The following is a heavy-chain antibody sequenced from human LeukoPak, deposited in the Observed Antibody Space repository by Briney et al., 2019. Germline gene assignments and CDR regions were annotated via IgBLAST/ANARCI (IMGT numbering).Heavy chain of an antibody. CDR2: INGIDEK. J-gene: IGHJ4*02. Sequence: ESGPTLVNPTHTLTLTCTFVGFSLTTSGVGVGWIRQPPGKALEWLAFINGIDEKRYTPSLKSRLTITKDTSKNQVVLTMTVMDPVDTATYYCAHRRSDMATVSSDSWGQGTLVTVSS. V-gene: IGHV2-5*01. D-gene: IGHD5-24*01. CDR3: AHRRSDMATVSSDS. CDR1: GFSLTTSGVG.